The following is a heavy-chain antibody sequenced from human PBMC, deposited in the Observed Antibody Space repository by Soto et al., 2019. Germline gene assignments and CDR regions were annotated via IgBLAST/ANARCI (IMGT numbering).Heavy chain of an antibody. Sequence: QVQLQESGPGLVKPSQTLSLTCTVSGGSISSGGYYWSWIRQHPGKGLEWIGYIYYSGSTYYNPSLKGRVTMSGDMSKNQCARKLSSVTAADMAVYYFARGGSSFWSGSGFDYWGQGTLVTVSS. CDR2: IYYSGST. CDR3: ARGGSSFWSGSGFDY. J-gene: IGHJ4*02. V-gene: IGHV4-31*03. D-gene: IGHD3-3*01. CDR1: GGSISSGGYY.